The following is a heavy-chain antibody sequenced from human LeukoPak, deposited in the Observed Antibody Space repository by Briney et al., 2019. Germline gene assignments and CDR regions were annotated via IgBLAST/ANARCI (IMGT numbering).Heavy chain of an antibody. D-gene: IGHD3-10*01. Sequence: PSETLSLTCTVSGDSISSYYWSWIRQPPGKGLEWIGYNYYIGSTNYNPSLKSRVTISVDTSKNQFSLKLSSVTAADTAVYYCARYGSGSYREFDSWGQGTLVTVSS. J-gene: IGHJ4*02. CDR2: NYYIGST. CDR3: ARYGSGSYREFDS. V-gene: IGHV4-59*01. CDR1: GDSISSYY.